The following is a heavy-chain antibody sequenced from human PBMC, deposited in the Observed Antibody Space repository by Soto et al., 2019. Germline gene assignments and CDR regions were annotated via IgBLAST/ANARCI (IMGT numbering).Heavy chain of an antibody. Sequence: PSETLSLTCTVSGGSISSGGYYWSGSRQHPGKGLEWIGYSYYSGSTYYNPSLKSRVTISVDTSKNQFSLKLSSVTAADTAVYYCARHSRDSSSSYVDYWGQGTLVTVSS. CDR2: SYYSGST. CDR1: GGSISSGGYY. D-gene: IGHD6-6*01. V-gene: IGHV4-31*03. CDR3: ARHSRDSSSSYVDY. J-gene: IGHJ4*02.